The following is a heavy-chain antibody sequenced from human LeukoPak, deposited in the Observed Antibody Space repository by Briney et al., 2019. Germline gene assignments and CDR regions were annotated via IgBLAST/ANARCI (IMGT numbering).Heavy chain of an antibody. CDR1: GYTFTSYG. J-gene: IGHJ6*02. CDR2: ISAYNGNT. D-gene: IGHD2-2*02. V-gene: IGHV1-18*01. CDR3: ARDGYCSSTSCYKIYYYYGMDV. Sequence: ASVKVSCKASGYTFTSYGISWVRQAPGQELEWMGWISAYNGNTNYAQKLQGRVTMTTDTSTSTAYMELRSLRSDDTAVYYCARDGYCSSTSCYKIYYYYGMDVWGQGTTVTVSS.